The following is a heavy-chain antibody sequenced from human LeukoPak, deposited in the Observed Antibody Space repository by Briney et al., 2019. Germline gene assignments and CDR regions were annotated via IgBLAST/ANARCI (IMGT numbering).Heavy chain of an antibody. V-gene: IGHV3-23*01. CDR3: AKDVYGDYGGLVY. Sequence: GGSLRLSCAASGFTVSDNYMTWVRQAPGKGLEWVSAISGGVGSTSYADSVKGRFIISRDNSKNTLYLQMNSLRAEDTAVYYCAKDVYGDYGGLVYWGQGTQVTVSS. J-gene: IGHJ4*02. CDR1: GFTVSDNY. D-gene: IGHD4-17*01. CDR2: ISGGVGST.